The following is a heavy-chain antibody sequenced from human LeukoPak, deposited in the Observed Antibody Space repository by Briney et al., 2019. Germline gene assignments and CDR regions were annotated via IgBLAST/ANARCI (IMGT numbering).Heavy chain of an antibody. V-gene: IGHV1-18*01. Sequence: ASVKVSCKASGYTFTSYGISWVRQAPGQGLEWMGWISAYNGNTNYAQKLQGRVTMTTDTSTSTAYMELRSLRSDDTAVYYCARCDVVPAAISGQYYFDYWGQGTLVTVSS. J-gene: IGHJ4*02. CDR3: ARCDVVPAAISGQYYFDY. D-gene: IGHD2-2*02. CDR2: ISAYNGNT. CDR1: GYTFTSYG.